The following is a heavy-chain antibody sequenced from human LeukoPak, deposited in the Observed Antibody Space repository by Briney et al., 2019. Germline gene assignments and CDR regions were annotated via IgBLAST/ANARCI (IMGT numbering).Heavy chain of an antibody. J-gene: IGHJ6*02. V-gene: IGHV3-7*01. Sequence: GGSLRLSCAASGFTFSSSWMSWVRQAPGKGLEWVTNIKPDGSEKYYVDSVKGRFTISRDNMKNSVHLQMNSLRAEDTAVYYCARSGWSYYFGLDVWGHGTTVTVSS. CDR1: GFTFSSSW. CDR2: IKPDGSEK. CDR3: ARSGWSYYFGLDV. D-gene: IGHD6-19*01.